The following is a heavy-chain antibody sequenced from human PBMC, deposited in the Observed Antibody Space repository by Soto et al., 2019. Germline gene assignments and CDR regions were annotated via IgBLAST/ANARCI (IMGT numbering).Heavy chain of an antibody. V-gene: IGHV3-74*01. CDR1: GFAFDSHW. Sequence: EVQLVESGGGLVQPGGSLRLSCAAAGFAFDSHWMHWVRPAPGKGLVWVSRINGDGSSTFYADSVKGRFTISRDNARNTVYLQMNSLRADDTAVYYCARGIQWRYGMDVWGQGTTVTVS. CDR2: INGDGSST. CDR3: ARGIQWRYGMDV. J-gene: IGHJ6*02. D-gene: IGHD5-12*01.